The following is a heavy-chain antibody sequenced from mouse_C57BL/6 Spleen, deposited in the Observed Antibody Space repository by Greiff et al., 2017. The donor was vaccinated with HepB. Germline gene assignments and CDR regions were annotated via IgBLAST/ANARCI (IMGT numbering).Heavy chain of an antibody. V-gene: IGHV1-42*01. Sequence: VQLQQSGPELVKPGASVKISCKASGYSFTGYYMNWVKQSPEKSLEWIGEINPSTGGTTYNQKFKAKATLTVDKSSSTAYMQLKSLTSEDSAVYYCARDYGSSLSWFAYWGQGTLVTVSA. J-gene: IGHJ3*01. D-gene: IGHD1-1*01. CDR3: ARDYGSSLSWFAY. CDR1: GYSFTGYY. CDR2: INPSTGGT.